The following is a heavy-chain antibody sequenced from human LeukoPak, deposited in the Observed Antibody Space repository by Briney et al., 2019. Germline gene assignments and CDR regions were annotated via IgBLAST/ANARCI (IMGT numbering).Heavy chain of an antibody. CDR2: INPNSGGT. D-gene: IGHD1-26*01. V-gene: IGHV1-2*02. CDR1: GYTFTGYY. J-gene: IGHJ4*02. Sequence: ASVKVSCKASGYTFTGYYMHWVRQAPGQGLEWMGWINPNSGGTNYAQKFQGMVTMTRDTSISTAYMELSRLRSDDTAVYYCARDTVGATGGDYWGQGTLVTVSS. CDR3: ARDTVGATGGDY.